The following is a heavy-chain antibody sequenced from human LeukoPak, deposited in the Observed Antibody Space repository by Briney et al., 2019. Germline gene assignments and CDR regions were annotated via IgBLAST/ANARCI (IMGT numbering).Heavy chain of an antibody. CDR3: ARPSGGTPFKRFDY. J-gene: IGHJ4*02. V-gene: IGHV4-4*02. D-gene: IGHD1-1*01. Sequence: SETLSLTCAVSGGSISSSNWWSWVRQPPGKGLEWIGEIYHSGSTNYNPSLKSRVTISVDKSKNQFSLKLSSVTAADTAVYYCARPSGGTPFKRFDYWGQGTLVTVSS. CDR2: IYHSGST. CDR1: GGSISSSNW.